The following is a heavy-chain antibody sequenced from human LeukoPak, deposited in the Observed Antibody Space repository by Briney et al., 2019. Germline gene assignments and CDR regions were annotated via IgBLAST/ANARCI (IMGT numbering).Heavy chain of an antibody. V-gene: IGHV4-34*01. CDR2: INHSGST. CDR1: GGSFGGYY. Sequence: SETLSLTCAVYGGSFGGYYWSWLRQPPGKGLEWIGEINHSGSTNYNPSLKSRVTISVDTSKNQFSLKLSSVTAADTAVYYCARGKWETFGYSYGQPFDYWGQGTLVTVSS. J-gene: IGHJ4*02. D-gene: IGHD5-18*01. CDR3: ARGKWETFGYSYGQPFDY.